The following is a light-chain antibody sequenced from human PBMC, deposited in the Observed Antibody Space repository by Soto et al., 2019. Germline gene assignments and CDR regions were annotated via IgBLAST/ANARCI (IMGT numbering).Light chain of an antibody. CDR3: QQYKSYSRT. V-gene: IGKV1-5*03. CDR2: KAS. J-gene: IGKJ1*01. Sequence: DIQMTQSHSTMSASGQDRVTVSCRSSESIISWLEWYQQKPWKAPKLLIYKASNLESGVPSRFSGSGSVTEFTLTISSLQPDDFAAYYCQQYKSYSRTFGQGTKVDI. CDR1: ESIISW.